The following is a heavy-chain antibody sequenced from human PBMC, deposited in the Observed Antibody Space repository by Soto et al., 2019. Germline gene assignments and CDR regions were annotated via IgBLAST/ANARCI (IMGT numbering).Heavy chain of an antibody. CDR3: ATPYLLYAFDI. J-gene: IGHJ3*02. D-gene: IGHD2-15*01. V-gene: IGHV3-23*01. Sequence: EVHLLESGGGLVQPGGSLRLSCAASGFTFSSYAINWVRQAPGKGLEWVSAISGGGGTTYYADSVKGRSTISRDNSKNTVYLQMNSLRAEDTAVYYCATPYLLYAFDIWGHGTMVTVSS. CDR2: ISGGGGTT. CDR1: GFTFSSYA.